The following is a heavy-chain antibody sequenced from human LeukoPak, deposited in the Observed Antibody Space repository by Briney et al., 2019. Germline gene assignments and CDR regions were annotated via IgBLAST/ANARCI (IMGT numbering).Heavy chain of an antibody. J-gene: IGHJ3*02. V-gene: IGHV4-59*01. CDR1: GGSISSDY. D-gene: IGHD3-22*01. CDR3: ARCRSYDNSGYCDAVDI. CDR2: IRNSGST. Sequence: SETLSLTCTVSGGSISSDYWSCIRQPPGKGLEWIGYIRNSGSTKYKPSLKSRVPISVHQSKNHFSLNLSSVTAAYTTVDFCARCRSYDNSGYCDAVDIWGQGTMVSVSS.